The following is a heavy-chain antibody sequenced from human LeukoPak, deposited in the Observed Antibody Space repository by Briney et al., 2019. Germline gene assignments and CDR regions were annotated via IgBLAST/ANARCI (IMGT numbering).Heavy chain of an antibody. Sequence: ASVKVSCKASGYTFTSYAMHWVRQAPGQRLEWMGWINAGNGNTKYSQKFQGRVTITRDTSASTAYTELSSLRSEDTAVYYCARKPYYYGSGSYFDYWGQGTLVTVSS. V-gene: IGHV1-3*01. CDR1: GYTFTSYA. CDR2: INAGNGNT. D-gene: IGHD3-10*01. J-gene: IGHJ4*02. CDR3: ARKPYYYGSGSYFDY.